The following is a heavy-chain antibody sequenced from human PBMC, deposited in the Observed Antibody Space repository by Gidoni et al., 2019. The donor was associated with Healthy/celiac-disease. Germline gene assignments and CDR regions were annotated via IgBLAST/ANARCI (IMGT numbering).Heavy chain of an antibody. D-gene: IGHD6-19*01. Sequence: QLQLQESGPGLVKPSETLSLTCTVSGGSISSSSYYWGWIRQPQGKGLEWVGGIYYSGSIYYNPSLKSRVNISVDTAKNQFSLELSSVTAADTAVDYCEGSWGSGWENYYYGMDVWGQGTTVTVSS. CDR2: IYYSGSI. CDR3: EGSWGSGWENYYYGMDV. J-gene: IGHJ6*02. CDR1: GGSISSSSYY. V-gene: IGHV4-39*01.